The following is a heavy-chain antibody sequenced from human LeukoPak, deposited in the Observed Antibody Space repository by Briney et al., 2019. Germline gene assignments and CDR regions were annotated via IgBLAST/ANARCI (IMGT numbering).Heavy chain of an antibody. J-gene: IGHJ3*01. V-gene: IGHV3-74*01. CDR2: INADGSTT. D-gene: IGHD1-14*01. CDR1: GFTFGNSW. Sequence: PGRSLRLSCAASGFTFGNSWMHWVRQAPGKGLVWVSLINADGSTTSYAASVKGRFTISRDNARNTLSLEMNSLTIEDTAVYYCIVVVEPPDSDGFDVWGQGTMITVSS. CDR3: IVVVEPPDSDGFDV.